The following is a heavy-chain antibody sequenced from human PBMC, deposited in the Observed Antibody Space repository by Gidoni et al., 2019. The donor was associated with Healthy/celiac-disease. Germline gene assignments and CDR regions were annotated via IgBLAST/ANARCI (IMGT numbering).Heavy chain of an antibody. CDR2: ISAYNGNT. CDR3: ARDGRFLEREGMDV. D-gene: IGHD3-3*01. V-gene: IGHV1-18*01. CDR1: GSTFPSYV. Sequence: QVQLVQSGAEVKKPGASVQVSCTSSGSTFPSYVISWVRQAPGQGLEWMGWISAYNGNTNYAQKLQGRVTMTTDTSTSTAYMELRSLRSDDTAVYYCARDGRFLEREGMDVWGQGTTVTVSS. J-gene: IGHJ6*02.